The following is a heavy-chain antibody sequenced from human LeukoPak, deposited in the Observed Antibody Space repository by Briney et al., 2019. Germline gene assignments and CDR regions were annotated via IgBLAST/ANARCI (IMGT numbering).Heavy chain of an antibody. CDR3: ARKGRLHTSYYYMDV. CDR1: GASISSSY. J-gene: IGHJ6*03. V-gene: IGHV4-59*01. CDR2: IYYSGRT. D-gene: IGHD4-11*01. Sequence: SETLSLTCTVSGASISSSYWRWLRQPPGKGLEWIGYIYYSGRTNYNPSLKSRVIKSVDTSNNQFSLKLSSVTAADTAVYYCARKGRLHTSYYYMDVWGKGTTVTVSS.